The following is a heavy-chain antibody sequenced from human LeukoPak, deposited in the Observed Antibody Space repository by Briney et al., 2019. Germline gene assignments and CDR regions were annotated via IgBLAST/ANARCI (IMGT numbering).Heavy chain of an antibody. V-gene: IGHV4-34*01. J-gene: IGHJ4*02. CDR1: GGSFSGYY. Sequence: PSETLSLTCAVYGGSFSGYYWSWIRQPPGKGLEWIGEINHSGSTNYNPSLKSRVTISVDTSKNQFSLKLSSVTAADTAVYYCARGGYDFWSGYPYGPIDYWGQGTLVTVSS. CDR2: INHSGST. CDR3: ARGGYDFWSGYPYGPIDY. D-gene: IGHD3-3*01.